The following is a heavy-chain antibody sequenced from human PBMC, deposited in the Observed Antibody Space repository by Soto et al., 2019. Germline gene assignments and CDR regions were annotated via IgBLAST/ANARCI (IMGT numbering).Heavy chain of an antibody. D-gene: IGHD6-13*01. Sequence: QVQLQQWGAGLLKPSETLSLTCAVYGGSFSGYYWSWIRQPPGKGLEWIGEINHSGSTNYNPSLKSRVNISVDTSKNQFSLKLSSVTAADTAVYYCARARVGYSSLNHAFDIWGQGTMVTVSS. J-gene: IGHJ3*02. CDR2: INHSGST. V-gene: IGHV4-34*01. CDR1: GGSFSGYY. CDR3: ARARVGYSSLNHAFDI.